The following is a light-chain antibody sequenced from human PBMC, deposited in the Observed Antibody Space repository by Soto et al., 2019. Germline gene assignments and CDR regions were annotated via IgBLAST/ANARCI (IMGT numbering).Light chain of an antibody. CDR2: GVS. CDR3: SLYTSTSTFV. V-gene: IGLV2-18*01. CDR1: SSHVSDYYR. Sequence: SALTQPASVSGSPGQSITISCTGTSSHVSDYYRFSWYQHLPGSAPKLLIYGVSNRPSGVPDRFSGSRSANTTSLTISGLQTEDEADYYCSLYTSTSTFVFGPGTKVTVL. J-gene: IGLJ1*01.